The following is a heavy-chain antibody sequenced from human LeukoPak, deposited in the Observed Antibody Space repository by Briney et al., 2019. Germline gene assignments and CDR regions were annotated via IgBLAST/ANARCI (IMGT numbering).Heavy chain of an antibody. J-gene: IGHJ3*02. V-gene: IGHV4-61*05. Sequence: SGPTLVSPTQTLTLTCTFSGFSLSTSGVGVGWIRQPPGKALEWIGYIYYSGSTNYNPSLKSRVTISVDTSKNQFSLKLSSVTAADTAVYYCARHRKRAAAKVSAFDIWGQGTMVTVSS. CDR3: ARHRKRAAAKVSAFDI. CDR2: IYYSGST. D-gene: IGHD6-13*01. CDR1: GFSLSTSGVG.